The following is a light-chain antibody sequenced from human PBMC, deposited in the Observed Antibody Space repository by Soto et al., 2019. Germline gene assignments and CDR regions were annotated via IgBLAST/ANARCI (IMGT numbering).Light chain of an antibody. Sequence: DIQMTQSPSSLSPSVGDRVTITCRASQSIDTYLNWYQQRPGKAPHLLIYAAINLQSGVPSRFSGSGSGTDFTLTISSLQPEDFATYYCQQSFSMPRTFGQGTKVEIK. CDR2: AAI. V-gene: IGKV1-39*01. CDR3: QQSFSMPRT. CDR1: QSIDTY. J-gene: IGKJ1*01.